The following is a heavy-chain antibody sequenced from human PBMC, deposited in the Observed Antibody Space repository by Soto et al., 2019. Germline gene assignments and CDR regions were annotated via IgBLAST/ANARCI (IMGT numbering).Heavy chain of an antibody. CDR2: IKPNSGAT. V-gene: IGHV1-2*06. J-gene: IGHJ5*02. CDR3: ANLPPAPDWFDP. Sequence: ASEKVASKASGYTSTGYFIHWVRHAPRQGLEWMVRIKPNSGATKYARKFQDRVTMPRDTSINTAYMELSSLRADDTAIYYCANLPPAPDWFDPWGQGTLVTVSS. CDR1: GYTSTGYF.